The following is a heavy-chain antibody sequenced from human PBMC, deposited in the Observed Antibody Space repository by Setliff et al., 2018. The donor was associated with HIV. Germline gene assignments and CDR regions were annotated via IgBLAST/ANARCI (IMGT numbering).Heavy chain of an antibody. CDR1: GGSLSGYY. CDR2: INHSGST. CDR3: ARGSPSSSWYGEYAY. J-gene: IGHJ4*02. Sequence: PSETLSLTCAVYGGSLSGYYWSWIRQPPGKGLEWIGEINHSGSTFYSPSLTRRVTISVDTSKNHFSLKLSSVTAADTAIYYCARGSPSSSWYGEYAYWGQGTLVTVSS. V-gene: IGHV4-34*01. D-gene: IGHD6-13*01.